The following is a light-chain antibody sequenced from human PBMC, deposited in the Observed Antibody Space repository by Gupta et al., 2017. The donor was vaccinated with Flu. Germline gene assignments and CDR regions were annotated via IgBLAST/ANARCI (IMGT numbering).Light chain of an antibody. Sequence: VTSSCTGSSSNIGARYDVHWYQQLPGTAPKLLIYGNSNRPSGVPDRFSGSKSGTSASLAITGLQAEDEADYYCQSYDSSLSGSVFGGGTKLTVL. CDR2: GNS. CDR1: SSNIGARYD. J-gene: IGLJ3*02. V-gene: IGLV1-40*01. CDR3: QSYDSSLSGSV.